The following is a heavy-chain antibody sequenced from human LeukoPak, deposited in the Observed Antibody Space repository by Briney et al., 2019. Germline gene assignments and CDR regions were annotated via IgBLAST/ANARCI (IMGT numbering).Heavy chain of an antibody. Sequence: KTSETLSLTCTVSGGSVSSGSYYWSWIRQPPGKGLEWIGYIYYSGSTNYNPSLKSRVTISVDTSKNQFSLKLSSVTAADTAVYYCTRHNYDFWSGYYTSWYFDLWSRGTLVTVSS. CDR1: GGSVSSGSYY. D-gene: IGHD3-3*01. CDR3: TRHNYDFWSGYYTSWYFDL. V-gene: IGHV4-61*01. J-gene: IGHJ2*01. CDR2: IYYSGST.